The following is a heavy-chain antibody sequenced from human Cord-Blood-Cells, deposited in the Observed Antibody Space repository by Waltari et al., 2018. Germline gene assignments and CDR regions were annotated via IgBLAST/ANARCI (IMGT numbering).Heavy chain of an antibody. CDR2: IYWNDDK. CDR1: GFSLSTSGVG. V-gene: IGHV2-5*01. Sequence: QITLKESGPTPVHPTQTLTLTCTFSGFSLSTSGVGVGWLRQPPGKALEWLALIYWNDDKRYIPSLKSRLTITKDTSKSQVDLTMTNMDPVGTATYYCAHRQSSGAFDIWGQGTMVTVSS. J-gene: IGHJ3*02. D-gene: IGHD6-6*01. CDR3: AHRQSSGAFDI.